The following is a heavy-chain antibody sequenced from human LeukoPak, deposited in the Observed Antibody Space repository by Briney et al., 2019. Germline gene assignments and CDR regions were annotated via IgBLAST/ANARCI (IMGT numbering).Heavy chain of an antibody. CDR1: GFTFSSYA. V-gene: IGHV3-30-3*01. D-gene: IGHD2/OR15-2a*01. CDR2: ISYDGSNK. Sequence: GGSLRLSCAASGFTFSSYAMHWVRQAPGKGLEWVAVISYDGSNKYCADSVKGRFTISRDNSKNTLYLQMNSLRAEDTAVYYCARDLKRAPIPVLYYFDYWGQGTLVTVSS. CDR3: ARDLKRAPIPVLYYFDY. J-gene: IGHJ4*02.